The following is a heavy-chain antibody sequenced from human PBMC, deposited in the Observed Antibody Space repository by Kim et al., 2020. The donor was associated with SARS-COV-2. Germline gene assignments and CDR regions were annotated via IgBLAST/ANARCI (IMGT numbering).Heavy chain of an antibody. V-gene: IGHV3-33*01. Sequence: GGSLRLSCAASGFTFSSYGMHWVRQAPGKGLEWVAVIWYDGSNKYYADSVKGRFTISRDNSKNTLYLQMNSLRAEDTAVYYCARDGPRYFDWLLEAGGAQFDPWGQGTLGTVSS. J-gene: IGHJ5*02. CDR3: ARDGPRYFDWLLEAGGAQFDP. CDR1: GFTFSSYG. CDR2: IWYDGSNK. D-gene: IGHD3-9*01.